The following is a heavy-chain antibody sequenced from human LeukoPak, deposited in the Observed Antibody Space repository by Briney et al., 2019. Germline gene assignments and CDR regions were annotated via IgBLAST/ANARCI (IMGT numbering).Heavy chain of an antibody. J-gene: IGHJ4*02. CDR3: AKEEWELKTIDY. Sequence: AGGSLRLSCAASGFTFSSYAMSWVRQAPGKGLEWVSAISGSGGSTYYADSVKGRFTISRDNSKNTLYLQMNSLRAKDTAVYYCAKEEWELKTIDYWGQGTLVTVSS. CDR1: GFTFSSYA. CDR2: ISGSGGST. V-gene: IGHV3-23*01. D-gene: IGHD1-26*01.